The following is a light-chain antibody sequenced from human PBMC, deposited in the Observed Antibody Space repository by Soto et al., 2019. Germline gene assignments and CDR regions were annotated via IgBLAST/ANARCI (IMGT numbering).Light chain of an antibody. CDR1: SSDVGGYNY. CDR3: SSYAGSNSVV. J-gene: IGLJ2*01. V-gene: IGLV2-8*01. CDR2: EVS. Sequence: QSALTQPPSASGSPGQSVTNSCTGTSSDVGGYNYVSWYQQHPGKAPKLMIYEVSKRPSGVPDRFSGSKSGNTASLTVSGLQAEDEADYYCSSYAGSNSVVFGGGTKLTVL.